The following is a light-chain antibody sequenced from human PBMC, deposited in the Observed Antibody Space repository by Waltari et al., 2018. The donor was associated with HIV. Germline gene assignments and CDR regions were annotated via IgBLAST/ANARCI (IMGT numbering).Light chain of an antibody. V-gene: IGKV1-13*02. J-gene: IGKJ4*01. Sequence: AIQLTQSPSSLSASVRDRVTITCRASQGIRSALAWYQQKPGKAPNLLIYDASTLESGVPSRFRGNGSGTDFTLTISSLQPEGFATYYCQQFNTYPLTFGGGTKVEIK. CDR1: QGIRSA. CDR2: DAS. CDR3: QQFNTYPLT.